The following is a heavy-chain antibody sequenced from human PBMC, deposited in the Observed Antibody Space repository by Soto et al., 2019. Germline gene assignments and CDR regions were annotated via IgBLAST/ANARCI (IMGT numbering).Heavy chain of an antibody. D-gene: IGHD3-22*01. CDR2: IIPIFGTA. CDR1: GGTFSSYA. Sequence: QVQLVQSGAEVKKPGSSVTVSCPASGGTFSSYAISWVRQAPGQGLEWMGGIIPIFGTANYAQKFQGRVTITADKSTSTAYMELSSLRSEDTAVYYCARAFPTDSSGYYYEYYFDYWGQGPLVTVSS. CDR3: ARAFPTDSSGYYYEYYFDY. V-gene: IGHV1-69*06. J-gene: IGHJ4*02.